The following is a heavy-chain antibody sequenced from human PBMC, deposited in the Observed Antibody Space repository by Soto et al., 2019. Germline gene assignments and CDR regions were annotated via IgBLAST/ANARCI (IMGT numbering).Heavy chain of an antibody. Sequence: PGGSLRLSCVVSGFTFSTYAMAWVRQAPGKGLEWVSSISGTSGRTYYADSVKGRFTISRDNSENTLYLQMNSLRAEDTALYYCAKEGGNRPGGYYGMDIWGQGTTVTVSS. CDR1: GFTFSTYA. V-gene: IGHV3-23*01. D-gene: IGHD3-10*01. CDR2: ISGTSGRT. CDR3: AKEGGNRPGGYYGMDI. J-gene: IGHJ6*02.